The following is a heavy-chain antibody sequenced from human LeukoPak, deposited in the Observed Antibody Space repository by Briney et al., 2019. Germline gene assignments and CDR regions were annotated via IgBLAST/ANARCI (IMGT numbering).Heavy chain of an antibody. J-gene: IGHJ6*03. CDR3: AKQIAVAGRYYYYYYMDV. V-gene: IGHV3-23*01. CDR1: GFTFSSYA. CDR2: ISGSGGST. Sequence: GGSLRLSCAASGFTFSSYAMSWVRQAPGKGLEWVSAISGSGGSTYYADSVKGRFTISRDNSKNTLYLQMNSLRAEDTAVYYCAKQIAVAGRYYYYYYMDVWGKGTTVTVSS. D-gene: IGHD6-19*01.